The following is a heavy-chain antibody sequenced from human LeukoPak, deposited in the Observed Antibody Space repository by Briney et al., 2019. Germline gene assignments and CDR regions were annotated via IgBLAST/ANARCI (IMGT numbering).Heavy chain of an antibody. CDR2: IKQDGSEK. J-gene: IGHJ4*02. Sequence: GGSLRLSCAASGFTLGSYWMSWVRQAPGKGLEWVANIKQDGSEKYYVDSVKGRFTISRDNAKNSLYLQMNSLRAEDTAVYYCARYTVLLWFGDLFDSFDYWGQGTLVTVSS. V-gene: IGHV3-7*03. D-gene: IGHD3-10*01. CDR1: GFTLGSYW. CDR3: ARYTVLLWFGDLFDSFDY.